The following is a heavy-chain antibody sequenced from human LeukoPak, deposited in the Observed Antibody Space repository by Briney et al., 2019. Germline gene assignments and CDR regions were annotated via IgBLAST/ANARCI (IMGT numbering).Heavy chain of an antibody. CDR2: ISSSSSYI. V-gene: IGHV3-21*01. J-gene: IGHJ4*02. CDR1: GFTFSSYS. CDR3: ARGLWVVGATDGDY. D-gene: IGHD1-26*01. Sequence: PGGSLRLSCAASGFTFSSYSMNWVRQAPGKGLEWVSSISSSSSYIYYADSVKGRFTISRDNAKNSLYLQMNSLRAEDTAVYYCARGLWVVGATDGDYWGQGTLVTVSS.